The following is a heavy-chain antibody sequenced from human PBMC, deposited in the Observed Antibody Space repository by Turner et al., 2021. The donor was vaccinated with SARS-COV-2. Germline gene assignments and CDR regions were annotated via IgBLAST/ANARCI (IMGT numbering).Heavy chain of an antibody. V-gene: IGHV1-24*01. CDR1: GYTLIELS. CDR2: FDPEDGET. J-gene: IGHJ4*02. CDR3: ATGYAYCGGDCSIHY. Sequence: QVQLVRSGAEVTKPGASVKVSCKVSGYTLIELSMHWVRQAPGKGLEWMGGFDPEDGETIYAQKFQGRVTMTEDTSTDTAYMELSSLRSEDTAVYYCATGYAYCGGDCSIHYWGQGTLVTVSS. D-gene: IGHD2-21*02.